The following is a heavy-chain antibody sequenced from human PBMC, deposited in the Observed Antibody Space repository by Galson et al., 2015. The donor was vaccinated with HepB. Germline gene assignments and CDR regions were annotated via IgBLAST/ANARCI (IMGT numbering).Heavy chain of an antibody. D-gene: IGHD2-15*01. CDR1: GYTFPDYY. CDR2: INPNSGDT. V-gene: IGHV1-2*04. CDR3: AREVAYCSGIHCYIDF. Sequence: SVKVSCKASGYTFPDYYIHWVRQAPGQGLEWMGWINPNSGDTNYAQKFEGWVTMTRDTSISTAYMEVSRLRSDDTATYHCAREVAYCSGIHCYIDFWGQGTLVTVSA. J-gene: IGHJ4*02.